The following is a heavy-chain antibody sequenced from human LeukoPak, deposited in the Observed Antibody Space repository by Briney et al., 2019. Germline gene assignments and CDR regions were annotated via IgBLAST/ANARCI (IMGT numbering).Heavy chain of an antibody. CDR2: ISWDGGST. CDR3: AKDIYRGSLGGWNNFDY. V-gene: IGHV3-43D*03. D-gene: IGHD3-16*01. J-gene: IGHJ4*02. CDR1: GFTFDDYA. Sequence: GGSLRLSCAASGFTFDDYAMHWVRQAPGKGLEWVSLISWDGGSTYYADSVKGRFTISRDSSKNSLYLQMNSLRAEDTALYYCAKDIYRGSLGGWNNFDYWGQGTLVTVSS.